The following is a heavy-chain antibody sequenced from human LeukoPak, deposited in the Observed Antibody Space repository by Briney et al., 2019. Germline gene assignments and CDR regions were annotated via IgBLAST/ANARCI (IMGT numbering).Heavy chain of an antibody. Sequence: SETLSLNCIVSGGSLGSVGDFWGWIRQSPGKGLEWIGSIYYRGSTYYNPSLKSRVTISVDTSKNQISLKLNSVTAADTAVYYCASHPGIAAAGTGYWGQGTLVTVSS. CDR2: IYYRGST. J-gene: IGHJ4*02. D-gene: IGHD6-13*01. V-gene: IGHV4-39*01. CDR3: ASHPGIAAAGTGY. CDR1: GGSLGSVGDF.